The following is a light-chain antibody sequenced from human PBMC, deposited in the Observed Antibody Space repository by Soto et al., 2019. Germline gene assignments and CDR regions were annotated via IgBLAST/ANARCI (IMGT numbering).Light chain of an antibody. Sequence: PGDSAPLSCIARRSVSSYLPWYQLKPGQAHRLLIYDASNSPTDTPARSSGSGSGTDFPPTTSSLEPEDVAVYYCQQRSNWPLTFGQGTRLEI. CDR2: DAS. V-gene: IGKV3-11*01. CDR3: QQRSNWPLT. CDR1: RSVSSY. J-gene: IGKJ5*01.